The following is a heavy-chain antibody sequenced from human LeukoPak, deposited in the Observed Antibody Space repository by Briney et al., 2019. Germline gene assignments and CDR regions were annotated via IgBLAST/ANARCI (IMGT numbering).Heavy chain of an antibody. V-gene: IGHV3-23*01. J-gene: IGHJ4*02. CDR3: ASADGSGYRYY. CDR1: GYTFSNYA. Sequence: PGGSLRLSCVASGYTFSNYAMSWVRQAPGKGLEWVSSIDSGGGSTYYTDSVKGRFTISRDNSKKTLYLQMNSLRAEDTAIYYCASADGSGYRYYWGQGTLVTVSS. CDR2: IDSGGGST. D-gene: IGHD3-22*01.